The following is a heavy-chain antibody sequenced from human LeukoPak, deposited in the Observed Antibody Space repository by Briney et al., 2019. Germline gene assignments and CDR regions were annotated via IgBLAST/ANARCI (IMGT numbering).Heavy chain of an antibody. V-gene: IGHV4-59*01. CDR1: GGSISSYY. D-gene: IGHD3-16*01. CDR3: AREHEVMGYFDD. Sequence: SVTLSLTCTVSGGSISSYYWSWIRQPPGKGLEWIGYIYYSESTNYNPSLKSRVTISVDTSKNQFSLKLRSVTAADTAVYYCAREHEVMGYFDDWGQGTLVTVSS. CDR2: IYYSEST. J-gene: IGHJ4*02.